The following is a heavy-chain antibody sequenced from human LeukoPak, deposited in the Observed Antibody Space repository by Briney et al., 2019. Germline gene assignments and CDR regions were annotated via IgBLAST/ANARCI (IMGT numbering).Heavy chain of an antibody. D-gene: IGHD3-10*01. J-gene: IGHJ6*03. CDR2: IYHSGST. Sequence: SETLSLTCTVSGYSISSGYYWGWIRQPPGKGLEWIGSIYHSGSTCYNPSLKSRVTISVDTSKNQFSLKLSSVTAADTAVYYCARVTYYYGSGSYYNAYYYYYYYMDVWGKGTTVTVSS. V-gene: IGHV4-38-2*02. CDR3: ARVTYYYGSGSYYNAYYYYYYYMDV. CDR1: GYSISSGYY.